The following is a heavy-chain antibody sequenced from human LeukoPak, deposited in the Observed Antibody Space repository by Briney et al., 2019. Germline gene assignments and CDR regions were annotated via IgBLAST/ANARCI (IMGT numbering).Heavy chain of an antibody. CDR1: GGSISSYY. CDR3: GRIWFVESDYYYGMDV. D-gene: IGHD3-10*01. J-gene: IGHJ6*02. V-gene: IGHV4-59*01. CDR2: IYYSGST. Sequence: SETLSLTCTVSGGSISSYYWSWIRQPPGKGLEWIGYIYYSGSTNYNPSLKGRVPISVDTSNNQFSLKLSSVTAADTAVYYCGRIWFVESDYYYGMDVWGQGTTVTVSS.